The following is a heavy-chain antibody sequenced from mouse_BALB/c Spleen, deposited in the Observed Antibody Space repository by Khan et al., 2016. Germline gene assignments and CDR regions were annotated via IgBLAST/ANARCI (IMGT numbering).Heavy chain of an antibody. CDR1: GFNIKDYY. CDR2: IDPENGIT. V-gene: IGHV14-1*02. D-gene: IGHD2-14*01. Sequence: EVQLQESGAELVRPGALVKLSCKASGFNIKDYYMHWVKQRPEQGLEWIGWIDPENGITIYDPKFQGKASITADTSSNTAYLQLSSLTSEDTAVYYCATPYRYPFDYWGQGTTLTVSS. CDR3: ATPYRYPFDY. J-gene: IGHJ2*01.